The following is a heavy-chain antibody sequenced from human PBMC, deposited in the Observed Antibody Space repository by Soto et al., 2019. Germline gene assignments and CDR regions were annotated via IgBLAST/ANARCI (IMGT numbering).Heavy chain of an antibody. CDR3: ATAVRGPGSDYGE. J-gene: IGHJ4*02. D-gene: IGHD3-10*01. V-gene: IGHV1-18*01. Sequence: QVNLVQSGAEVKKPGASVKVSCKASGNTFINYGVSWVRQAPGQGLEWMGWLSPHKLNTNYAQNIQGRATMPTDTSTATAYMELSCLRADDTAVYCCATAVRGPGSDYGEWGKGTLVTVSS. CDR2: LSPHKLNT. CDR1: GNTFINYG.